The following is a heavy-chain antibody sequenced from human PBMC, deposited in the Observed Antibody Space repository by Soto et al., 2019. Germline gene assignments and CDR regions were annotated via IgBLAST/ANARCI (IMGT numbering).Heavy chain of an antibody. Sequence: GSLRLSCATSGFTFHDYAMSWVRQAPGKGLEWVSANSGSGGSTYYADSVKGRFTISRDNSKNMLYLQLNSLRDDDTAVYYWAKWGSLATRWGRGTRGTV. CDR3: AKWGSLATR. V-gene: IGHV3-23*01. CDR2: NSGSGGST. CDR1: GFTFHDYA. J-gene: IGHJ1*01. D-gene: IGHD3-16*01.